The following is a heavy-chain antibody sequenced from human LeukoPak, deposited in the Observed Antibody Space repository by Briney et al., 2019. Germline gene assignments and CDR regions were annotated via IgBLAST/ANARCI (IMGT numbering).Heavy chain of an antibody. CDR2: ISGSGGST. CDR3: AKALYYDILTGYYKWAFDY. J-gene: IGHJ4*02. CDR1: GFTFSSYA. D-gene: IGHD3-9*01. Sequence: GGSLRLSCAASGFTFSSYAMSWVRQAPGKGLEWVSAISGSGGSTYYADFVKGRFTISRDNSKNTLYLQMNSLRAEDTAVYYCAKALYYDILTGYYKWAFDYWGQGTLVTVSS. V-gene: IGHV3-23*01.